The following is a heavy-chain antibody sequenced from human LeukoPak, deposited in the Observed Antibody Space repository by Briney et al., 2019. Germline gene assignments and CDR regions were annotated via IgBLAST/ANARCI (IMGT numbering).Heavy chain of an antibody. CDR3: ANAPSYGLPLY. V-gene: IGHV3-23*01. CDR2: ISDSGGST. CDR1: GFTFSSYA. J-gene: IGHJ4*02. Sequence: GGSLRLSCAASGFTFSSYAMSWVRQAPGKGLEWVSAISDSGGSTYYADSVKGRFTISRDNSKNTLYLQMNSLRADDTAVYYCANAPSYGLPLYWGQGTLVTVSS. D-gene: IGHD5-24*01.